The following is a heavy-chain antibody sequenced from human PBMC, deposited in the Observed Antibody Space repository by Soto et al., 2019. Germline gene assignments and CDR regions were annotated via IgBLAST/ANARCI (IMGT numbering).Heavy chain of an antibody. Sequence: QVQLVESGGGVVQPGRSLRLSCAASGFTFSSYAMHWVRQAPGKGLEWVAVISYDGSNKYYADSVKGRFTISRDNSKNTLYLQMNSLRAEDTAVYYCARGGAPVIVLMVYAIAYYYGMDVWGQGTTVTVSS. D-gene: IGHD2-8*01. CDR3: ARGGAPVIVLMVYAIAYYYGMDV. CDR2: ISYDGSNK. J-gene: IGHJ6*02. V-gene: IGHV3-30-3*01. CDR1: GFTFSSYA.